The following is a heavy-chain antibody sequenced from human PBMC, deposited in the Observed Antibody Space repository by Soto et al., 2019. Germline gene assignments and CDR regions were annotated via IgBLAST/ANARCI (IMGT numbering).Heavy chain of an antibody. Sequence: ASVKVSCKASGYTFTSYGISWVRQAPGQGLEWMGWISAYNGNTNYAQKLQGRVTMTTDTSTSTAYMELRSLRSDDTAVYYCASSMGSGSYYKNYYMDVWGQGTTVTVSS. D-gene: IGHD3-10*01. CDR2: ISAYNGNT. V-gene: IGHV1-18*01. CDR1: GYTFTSYG. CDR3: ASSMGSGSYYKNYYMDV. J-gene: IGHJ6*03.